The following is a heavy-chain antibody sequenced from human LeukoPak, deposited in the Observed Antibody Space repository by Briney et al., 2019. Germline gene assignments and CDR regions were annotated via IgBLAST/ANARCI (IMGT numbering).Heavy chain of an antibody. CDR3: ARPGELYKISDLFDY. V-gene: IGHV1-2*02. CDR1: GYTFTGYY. Sequence: ASVKVSCKASGYTFTGYYMHWVRQAPGQGLEWMGWINPNSGGTNYAQKFQGRVTMTRDTSISTAYMELSRLRSDDTAVYYCARPGELYKISDLFDYWGQGTLVTVSS. D-gene: IGHD1-7*01. J-gene: IGHJ4*02. CDR2: INPNSGGT.